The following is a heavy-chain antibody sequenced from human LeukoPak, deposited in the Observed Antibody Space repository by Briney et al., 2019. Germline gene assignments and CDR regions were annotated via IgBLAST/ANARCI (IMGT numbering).Heavy chain of an antibody. CDR3: ARVQWLVNFDY. V-gene: IGHV3-48*03. D-gene: IGHD6-19*01. CDR1: GLTFSSYE. Sequence: GGPVTLPCTASGLTFSSYEMNWLRQARGKALEWVSDISSSGSTIYYADSVKGRFTISRDNAKNSLYLQMNSLRAEDTAVYYCARVQWLVNFDYWGQGTLVTVSS. J-gene: IGHJ4*02. CDR2: ISSSGSTI.